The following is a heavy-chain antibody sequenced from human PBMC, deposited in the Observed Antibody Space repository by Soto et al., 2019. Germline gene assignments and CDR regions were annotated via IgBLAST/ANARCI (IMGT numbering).Heavy chain of an antibody. J-gene: IGHJ6*02. CDR1: GGSISSYY. V-gene: IGHV4-59*01. CDR3: ARVRSIAADYYGMDG. Sequence: SKTLALTCTVSGGSISSYYWSWIRQPPGKGLEWIGYIYYSGSTNYNPSLKSRVTISVDTSKNQFSLKLSSVTAADTAVYYCARVRSIAADYYGMDGWGQRTTVTVSS. CDR2: IYYSGST. D-gene: IGHD6-13*01.